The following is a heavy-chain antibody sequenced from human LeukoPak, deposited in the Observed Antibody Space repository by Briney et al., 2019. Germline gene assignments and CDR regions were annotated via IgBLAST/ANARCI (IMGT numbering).Heavy chain of an antibody. D-gene: IGHD4-17*01. Sequence: GRSLRLSCAASGFTFSSYGMHWVRQAPGKGLEWVAVISYDGSNKYYADSVKGRFTISRDNSKNTLYLQMNSLRAKDTAVYYCAKDRSTVTEVNYFDYWGQGTLVTVSS. CDR2: ISYDGSNK. CDR1: GFTFSSYG. J-gene: IGHJ4*02. V-gene: IGHV3-30*18. CDR3: AKDRSTVTEVNYFDY.